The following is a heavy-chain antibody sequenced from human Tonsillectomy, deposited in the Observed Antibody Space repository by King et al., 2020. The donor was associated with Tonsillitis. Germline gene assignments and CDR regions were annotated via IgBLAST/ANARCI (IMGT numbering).Heavy chain of an antibody. CDR1: VGTFSSYA. CDR3: ARGAVTTNAFDI. J-gene: IGHJ3*02. Sequence: VQLVQSGAEVKKPGSSVKVSCKASVGTFSSYAISCVRQAPGQGLEWMGVIIPIFGTATYAQKFQGRVTITADESTTTAYMELSSLRSEDTAVYYCARGAVTTNAFDIWGQGTMVTVSS. D-gene: IGHD4-17*01. V-gene: IGHV1-69*01. CDR2: IIPIFGTA.